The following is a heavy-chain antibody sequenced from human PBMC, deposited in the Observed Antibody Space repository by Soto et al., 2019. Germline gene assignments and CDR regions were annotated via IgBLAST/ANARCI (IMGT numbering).Heavy chain of an antibody. CDR1: GGTFSSYA. D-gene: IGHD3-3*01. CDR2: IIPIFGTA. CDR3: AFPNYDFWSGYTGPFYYYYGMDV. J-gene: IGHJ6*02. Sequence: QVQLVQSGAEVKKPGSSVKVSCKASGGTFSSYAISWVRQAPGQGLEWMGGIIPIFGTANYAQKFQGRVTITADESTSTAYMELSSLRSEDTAVYYCAFPNYDFWSGYTGPFYYYYGMDVWGQGTTVTVSS. V-gene: IGHV1-69*01.